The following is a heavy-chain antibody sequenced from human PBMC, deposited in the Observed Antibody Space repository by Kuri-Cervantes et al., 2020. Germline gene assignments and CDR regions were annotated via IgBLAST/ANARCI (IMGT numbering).Heavy chain of an antibody. CDR2: IYYSGST. D-gene: IGHD1-7*01. CDR1: GGSISSYY. CDR3: ARANYGRSGVRYYYYYMDV. Sequence: SETLSLTCTVSGGSISSYYWNWIRKPPGKGLEWIGDIYYSGSTNYNPSLKSRVTISVDTSKNQFSLKLTSVTAADTAVYYCARANYGRSGVRYYYYYMDVWGKGTTVTVSS. J-gene: IGHJ6*03. V-gene: IGHV4-59*01.